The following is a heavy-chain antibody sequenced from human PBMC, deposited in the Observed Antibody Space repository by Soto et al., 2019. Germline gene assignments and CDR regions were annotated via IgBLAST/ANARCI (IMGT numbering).Heavy chain of an antibody. CDR3: AKDRLDRAPAGWVDC. J-gene: IGHJ5*01. V-gene: IGHV3-23*01. Sequence: EVQLLESGGGLVQPGGSLRLSCEASGFRFSNYAMSWVRQTPGKGLEWVSGISATGYATFYAESVKGRFTISRDKSKNTLYVQMNDLRGDDTATYYCAKDRLDRAPAGWVDCWGQGTLVTVSS. CDR2: ISATGYAT. CDR1: GFRFSNYA. D-gene: IGHD6-13*01.